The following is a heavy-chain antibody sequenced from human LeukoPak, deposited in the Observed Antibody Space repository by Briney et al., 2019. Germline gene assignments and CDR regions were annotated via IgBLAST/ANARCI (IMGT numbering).Heavy chain of an antibody. D-gene: IGHD3-9*01. J-gene: IGHJ4*02. CDR1: GFIFRSYW. CDR3: APHDVLTGYPYFDF. Sequence: GGSLRLSCAASGFIFRSYWLSWVRQAPGRGLEWVANIKQDGSDKYYVDSVKGRFTISRDNAKNSLFLQMDSLRAEDTAVYYCAPHDVLTGYPYFDFWGQGTLVTVSS. V-gene: IGHV3-7*01. CDR2: IKQDGSDK.